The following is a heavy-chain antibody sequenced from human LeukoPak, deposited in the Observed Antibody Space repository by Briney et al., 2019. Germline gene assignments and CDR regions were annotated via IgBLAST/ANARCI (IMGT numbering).Heavy chain of an antibody. CDR1: GYSFTDYY. CDR2: INPNSGGT. D-gene: IGHD5-12*01. J-gene: IGHJ4*02. V-gene: IGHV1-2*02. Sequence: ASVKVSCKASGYSFTDYYMHWVRQAPGQGLEWMGWINPNSGGTNYAQKFQGRVTMTRDTSISTAYMELSRLRSDDTAVYYCARAGYSGYDKADYWGQGTLVTVSS. CDR3: ARAGYSGYDKADY.